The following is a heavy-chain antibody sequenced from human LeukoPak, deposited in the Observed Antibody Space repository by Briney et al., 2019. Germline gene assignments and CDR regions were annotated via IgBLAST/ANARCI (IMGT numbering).Heavy chain of an antibody. D-gene: IGHD2-2*02. CDR3: ASGPYHCSSTSCYNYYYMDV. J-gene: IGHJ6*03. CDR2: INHSGST. V-gene: IGHV4-34*01. CDR1: GGSFSGYY. Sequence: KTSETLSLTCAVYGGSFSGYYWSWIRQPPGKGLEWIGEINHSGSTNYNPSLKSRVTISVDTSKNQFSLKLSSVTAADTAVYYCASGPYHCSSTSCYNYYYMDVWGKGTTVTISS.